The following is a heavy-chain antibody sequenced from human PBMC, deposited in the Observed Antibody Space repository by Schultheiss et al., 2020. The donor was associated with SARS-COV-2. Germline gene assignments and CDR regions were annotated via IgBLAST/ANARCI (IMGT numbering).Heavy chain of an antibody. J-gene: IGHJ5*02. V-gene: IGHV4-34*01. D-gene: IGHD2-2*01. CDR1: GGSFSGYY. CDR2: INHSGST. CDR3: ARVPIWFQLPTNWFDP. Sequence: SQTLSLTCAVYGGSFSGYYWSWIRQPPGKGLEWIGEINHSGSTNYNPSLKSRVTISVDTSNNQFSLRLSSVTAADTAVYYCARVPIWFQLPTNWFDPWGQGTLVTVSS.